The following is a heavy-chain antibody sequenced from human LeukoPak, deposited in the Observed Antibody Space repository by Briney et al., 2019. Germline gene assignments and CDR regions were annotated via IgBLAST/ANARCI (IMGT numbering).Heavy chain of an antibody. V-gene: IGHV4-38-2*02. D-gene: IGHD6-19*01. CDR1: GYSISSGYY. Sequence: SETLSLTCTVPGYSISSGYYWGWIRQPPGKGLEWIGSIYHSGSTYYNPFLKSRVTISVDTSKNQFSLKLSSVTAADTAVYYCARDTVAVVYWGQGTLVTVSS. CDR3: ARDTVAVVY. CDR2: IYHSGST. J-gene: IGHJ4*02.